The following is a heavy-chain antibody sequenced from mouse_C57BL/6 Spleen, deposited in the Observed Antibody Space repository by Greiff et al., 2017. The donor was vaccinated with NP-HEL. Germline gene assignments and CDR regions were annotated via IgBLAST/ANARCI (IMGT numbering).Heavy chain of an antibody. D-gene: IGHD1-1*01. CDR1: GYSITSGYY. J-gene: IGHJ4*01. CDR3: ARVPIYYYGRDAMDY. V-gene: IGHV3-6*01. Sequence: EVKLQESGPGLVKPSQSLSLTCSVTGYSITSGYYWNWIRQFPGNKLEWMGYISYDGSNNYNPSLKNRISITRDTTKNQFFLKLNSVTTEDTATYYCARVPIYYYGRDAMDYWGQGTSVTVSS. CDR2: ISYDGSN.